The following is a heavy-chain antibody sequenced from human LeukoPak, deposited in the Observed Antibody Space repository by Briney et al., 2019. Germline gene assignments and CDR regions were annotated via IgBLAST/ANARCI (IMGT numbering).Heavy chain of an antibody. J-gene: IGHJ4*02. Sequence: PSETLSHTCAVYGGSFSGYYWSWIRQPPGKGLEWTGEINHSGSTNYNPSLKGRVTISVDTSKNQFSLKLSSVTAADTAVYYCARVYYGSGSYYMSDYWGQGTLVTVSS. V-gene: IGHV4-34*01. CDR3: ARVYYGSGSYYMSDY. CDR2: INHSGST. CDR1: GGSFSGYY. D-gene: IGHD3-10*01.